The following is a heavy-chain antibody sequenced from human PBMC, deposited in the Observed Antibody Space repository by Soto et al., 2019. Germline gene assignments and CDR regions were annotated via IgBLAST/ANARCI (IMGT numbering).Heavy chain of an antibody. D-gene: IGHD4-17*01. CDR2: VSGNGDVT. Sequence: ESGGGLAQPGGSLRLSCEGSGFTFSDFAISWVRQAPGKGLEWVSVVSGNGDVTRYADSVKGRFATSRDNSKNTMFLQMNSLTAEDTAIYYCAKDGIQTVTFDYWGRGTLVTVSS. V-gene: IGHV3-23*01. CDR1: GFTFSDFA. CDR3: AKDGIQTVTFDY. J-gene: IGHJ4*01.